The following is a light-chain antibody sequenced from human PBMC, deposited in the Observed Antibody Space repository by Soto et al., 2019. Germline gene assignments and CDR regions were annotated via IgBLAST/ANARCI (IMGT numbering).Light chain of an antibody. J-gene: IGLJ1*01. Sequence: QSALAQPASVSGSPGQSITISCTGTSXDVGGYNFVSWYQQHPGKAPKLMIYEVTSRPSGVSNRFSGSKSGNTASLTISGLQAEDEAEYYCNSYTTSSTLVSGTGTRSPS. CDR1: SXDVGGYNF. V-gene: IGLV2-14*03. CDR2: EVT. CDR3: NSYTTSSTLV.